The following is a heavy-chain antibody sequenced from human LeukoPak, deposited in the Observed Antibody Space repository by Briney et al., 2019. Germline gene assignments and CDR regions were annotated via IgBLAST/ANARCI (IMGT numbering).Heavy chain of an antibody. Sequence: AGSLRLSCAASGFTFSSYEMNWVRQAPGKGLEWVAHISSGGNVEYYLDSVRGRFTMSRDNAKSLLFLQMNSLRAEDTAVYYCARDTLNGPFVISLDYWGQGALVTVSS. CDR1: GFTFSSYE. V-gene: IGHV3-48*03. CDR2: ISSGGNVE. J-gene: IGHJ4*02. CDR3: ARDTLNGPFVISLDY. D-gene: IGHD3-9*01.